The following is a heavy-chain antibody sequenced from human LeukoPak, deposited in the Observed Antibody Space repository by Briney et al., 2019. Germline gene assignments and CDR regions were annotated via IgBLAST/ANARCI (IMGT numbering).Heavy chain of an antibody. V-gene: IGHV3-21*01. D-gene: IGHD1-26*01. Sequence: SGGSLSLSCAASGFTFSSYSMNWVRQAPGKGLEWVSSISSSSSYIYYADSVRGRFTISRDNAKNSLYLQMNSMRAEDTAVYYCARVSLGVGASFDMDVWGKGTTVTVSS. CDR3: ARVSLGVGASFDMDV. CDR1: GFTFSSYS. J-gene: IGHJ6*03. CDR2: ISSSSSYI.